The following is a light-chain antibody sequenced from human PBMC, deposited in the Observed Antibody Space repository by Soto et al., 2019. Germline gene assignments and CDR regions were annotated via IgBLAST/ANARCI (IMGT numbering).Light chain of an antibody. J-gene: IGKJ1*01. Sequence: EIVMTQSPATLSVSPGARATLSCSASQSVSSNLAWYQQKPGQAPRLLIDGASTRATGIPARFSGSGSGTEFTLTISSLQAEDFAVYYCQQYNNWPWTFGQGTKVEIK. CDR3: QQYNNWPWT. CDR2: GAS. CDR1: QSVSSN. V-gene: IGKV3-15*01.